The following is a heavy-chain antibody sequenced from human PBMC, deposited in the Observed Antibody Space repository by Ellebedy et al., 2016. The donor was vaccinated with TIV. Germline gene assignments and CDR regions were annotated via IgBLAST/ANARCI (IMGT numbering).Heavy chain of an antibody. Sequence: PGGSLRLSCATSGFNFNIFAMSWVRQAPGKGLEWVSSISSTSDYTSSADSMEGRFTISRDNADNSMFLQMNSLRAEDTAVYYCVTHPLSQWLRFFESWGRGTLVTVSS. CDR2: ISSTSDYT. CDR3: VTHPLSQWLRFFES. V-gene: IGHV3/OR16-9*01. D-gene: IGHD6-19*01. J-gene: IGHJ4*02. CDR1: GFNFNIFA.